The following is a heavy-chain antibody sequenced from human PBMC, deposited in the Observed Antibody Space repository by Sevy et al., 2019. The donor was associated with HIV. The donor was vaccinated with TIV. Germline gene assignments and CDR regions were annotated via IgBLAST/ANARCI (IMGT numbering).Heavy chain of an antibody. D-gene: IGHD5-12*01. Sequence: GGSLRLSCAASGFTFSSYAMHRVRQAPGKGLEWVAVISYDGSNKYYADSVKGRFTISRDNSKNTLYLQMNSLRAEDTAVYYCARDSDGYNWPFDYWGQGTLVTVSS. CDR2: ISYDGSNK. CDR1: GFTFSSYA. CDR3: ARDSDGYNWPFDY. J-gene: IGHJ4*02. V-gene: IGHV3-30*04.